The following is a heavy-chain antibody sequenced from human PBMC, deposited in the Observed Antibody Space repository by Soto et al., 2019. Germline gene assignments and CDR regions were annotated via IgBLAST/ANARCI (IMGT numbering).Heavy chain of an antibody. D-gene: IGHD3-16*01. J-gene: IGHJ4*02. CDR1: GFTFSNFW. V-gene: IGHV3-7*03. Sequence: RRLSCAASGFTFSNFWMNWVRQAPGKGLEWVANIKQDGSAEYYVDSVKGRFTISRDDTKNLLFLQMNSLRAEDTAVYYCARDLPEGGFWGQGTLVTVAS. CDR3: ARDLPEGGF. CDR2: IKQDGSAE.